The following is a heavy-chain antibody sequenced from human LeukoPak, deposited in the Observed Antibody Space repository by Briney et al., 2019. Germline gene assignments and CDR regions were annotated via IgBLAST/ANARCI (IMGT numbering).Heavy chain of an antibody. V-gene: IGHV3-9*01. CDR3: AKDAGYGDYSYYFDY. CDR1: GFTFDDYA. D-gene: IGHD4-17*01. CDR2: ISWNSGSI. Sequence: PGRSLRLSCAASGFTFDDYAMHWVRHAPGKGLEWVSGISWNSGSIGYADSVKGRFTISGDNAKNSLYLQMNSLRAEDTALYYCAKDAGYGDYSYYFDYWGQGTLVTVSS. J-gene: IGHJ4*02.